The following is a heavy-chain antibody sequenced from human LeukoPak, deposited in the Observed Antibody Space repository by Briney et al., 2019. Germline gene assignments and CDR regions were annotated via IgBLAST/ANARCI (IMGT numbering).Heavy chain of an antibody. J-gene: IGHJ4*02. Sequence: SETLSLTCAVYGGSFSGYYWSWIRQPPGKGLEWIGEINHSGSTNYNPSLKSRVTISVDTSKNQLSLKLSSVTAADTAVYYCAPYCSSTSCADWGQGTLVTVSS. V-gene: IGHV4-34*01. CDR3: APYCSSTSCAD. D-gene: IGHD2-2*01. CDR1: GGSFSGYY. CDR2: INHSGST.